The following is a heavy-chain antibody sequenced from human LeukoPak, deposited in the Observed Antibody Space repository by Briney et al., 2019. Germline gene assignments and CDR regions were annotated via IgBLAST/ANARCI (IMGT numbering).Heavy chain of an antibody. CDR2: IYSGGST. J-gene: IGHJ4*02. Sequence: PGGSLRLSCAASGFTVSSNYMSWVRQAPGKGLEWVSVIYSGGSTYYADSVKGRFTISRDNSKNTLYLQMNSLRAEDTAVYYCARDRGYGGETSGHYSGGTFDYWGQGTLVTVSS. V-gene: IGHV3-53*05. CDR3: ARDRGYGGETSGHYSGGTFDY. CDR1: GFTVSSNY. D-gene: IGHD3-22*01.